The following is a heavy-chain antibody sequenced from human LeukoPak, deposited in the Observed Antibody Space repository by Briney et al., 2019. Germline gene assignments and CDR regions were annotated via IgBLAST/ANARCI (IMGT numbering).Heavy chain of an antibody. CDR1: GGSISNYY. Sequence: SETLSLTCTVSGGSISNYYWSWIRQPPGKGLEWIGYIYYSGSTNYNPSHTSRVTISVHTSKNQFSLKLSSVTAADTAVYYCAREEAHGSGSYPYFDYWGQGTLVTVSS. CDR3: AREEAHGSGSYPYFDY. D-gene: IGHD3-10*01. V-gene: IGHV4-59*01. CDR2: IYYSGST. J-gene: IGHJ4*02.